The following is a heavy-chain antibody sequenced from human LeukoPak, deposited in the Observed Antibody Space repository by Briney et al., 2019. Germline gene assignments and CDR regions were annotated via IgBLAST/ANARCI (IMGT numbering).Heavy chain of an antibody. J-gene: IGHJ1*01. Sequence: GGSLRLSCAASGFTFSSCWMSWVRQAPGKGLEWVANIKQDGSEKYYVDSVKGRFTISRDNAKNSLYLQMNSLRAEDTAVYYCARVHCSSTSCPDHFQHWGQGTLVTVSS. CDR2: IKQDGSEK. CDR3: ARVHCSSTSCPDHFQH. CDR1: GFTFSSCW. D-gene: IGHD2-2*01. V-gene: IGHV3-7*01.